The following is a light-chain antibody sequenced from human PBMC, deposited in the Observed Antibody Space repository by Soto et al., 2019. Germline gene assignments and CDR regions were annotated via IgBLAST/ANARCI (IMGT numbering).Light chain of an antibody. V-gene: IGKV3D-15*01. CDR3: QQSYSTPRT. J-gene: IGKJ1*01. Sequence: EIVMTQSPATLSVSPGERATLSCRASQSVTSSSLAWYQQKVGRAPRVLIYGASNRATGIPGRFSGSGSGTDFTLTISSLQPEDFATYYCQQSYSTPRTFGQGTKVDIK. CDR2: GAS. CDR1: QSVTSSS.